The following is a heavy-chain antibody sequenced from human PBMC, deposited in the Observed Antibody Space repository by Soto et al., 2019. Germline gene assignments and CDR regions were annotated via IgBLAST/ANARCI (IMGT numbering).Heavy chain of an antibody. V-gene: IGHV3-30-3*01. J-gene: IGHJ4*02. CDR3: ARDRVYYYDNSGYYNFDY. Sequence: QVQLVESGGGVVQPGRSLRVSCAASGFIFSNYAMHWVRQAPGKGLEWVAVVSDDVNNQFYAESVKGRFTISRDSSKTTLYLQMNNLREEDTAVYYCARDRVYYYDNSGYYNFDYWGQGTLVIVSS. CDR1: GFIFSNYA. D-gene: IGHD3-22*01. CDR2: VSDDVNNQ.